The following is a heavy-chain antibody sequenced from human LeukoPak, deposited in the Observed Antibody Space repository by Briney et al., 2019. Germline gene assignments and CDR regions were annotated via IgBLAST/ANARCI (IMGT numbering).Heavy chain of an antibody. D-gene: IGHD6-19*01. CDR1: GGSISSYY. V-gene: IGHV4-59*08. CDR2: IYYSEST. J-gene: IGHJ4*02. Sequence: SETLSLTCTVSGGSISSYYWSWIRQPPGKGLEWIGYIYYSESTNYNPSLKSRVTISVDTSKNQFSLKLSSVTAADTAVYYCARQRAIAVAGEGFDYWGQGTLVTVSS. CDR3: ARQRAIAVAGEGFDY.